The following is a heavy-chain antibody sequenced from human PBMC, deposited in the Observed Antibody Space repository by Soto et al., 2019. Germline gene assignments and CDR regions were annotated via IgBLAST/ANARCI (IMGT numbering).Heavy chain of an antibody. CDR3: ARGKITIFGVVSPMDV. CDR2: ISSSSSYI. D-gene: IGHD3-3*01. Sequence: GGSLRLSCAASGFTFSSYSMNWVRQAPGKGLEWVSSISSSSSYIYYADSVKGRFTISRDNAKNSLYLQMNSLRAEDTAVYYCARGKITIFGVVSPMDVWGKGTTVTVS. V-gene: IGHV3-21*01. J-gene: IGHJ6*03. CDR1: GFTFSSYS.